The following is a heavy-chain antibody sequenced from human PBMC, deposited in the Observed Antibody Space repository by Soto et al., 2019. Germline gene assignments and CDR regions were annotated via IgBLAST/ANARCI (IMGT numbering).Heavy chain of an antibody. D-gene: IGHD2-15*01. CDR2: IYYSGST. Sequence: SETQSLTCTVSGGSIISGGCYWSWIHKHPGKGLEWIGYIYYSGSTYYNPSLKSRVTISVDTSKNQFSLKLSSVTAADTAVYYCARESVVVAPTWFDPWGQGTLVTVSS. CDR3: ARESVVVAPTWFDP. V-gene: IGHV4-31*03. CDR1: GGSIISGGCY. J-gene: IGHJ5*02.